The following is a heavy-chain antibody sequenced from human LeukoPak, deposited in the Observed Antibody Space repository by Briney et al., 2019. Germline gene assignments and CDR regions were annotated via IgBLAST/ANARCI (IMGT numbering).Heavy chain of an antibody. V-gene: IGHV4-30-2*01. CDR1: GGSINSGGYY. D-gene: IGHD3-3*01. CDR2: FSHSGST. CDR3: ARAYDFWSGSEGGFDY. J-gene: IGHJ4*02. Sequence: PSETLSLTCTVSGGSINSGGYYWTWIRQPPGEGLEWIAYFSHSGSTFYNPSLKSRVTISLDTSKNQFSLNLRSVTAADTAVYYCARAYDFWSGSEGGFDYWGQGTLVTVSS.